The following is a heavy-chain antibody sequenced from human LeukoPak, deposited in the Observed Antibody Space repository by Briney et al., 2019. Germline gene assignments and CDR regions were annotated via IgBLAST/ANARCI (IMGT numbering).Heavy chain of an antibody. CDR1: GGSISSGGYY. V-gene: IGHV4-31*03. Sequence: SQTLSLTCTVSGGSISSGGYYWSWIRQHPGKGLEWIGYIYYSGSTYYDPSLESRVTISVDTSKNQFSLKLSSVTAADTAVYFCARLILGATFSFDYWGLGTLVTVSS. D-gene: IGHD1-26*01. CDR2: IYYSGST. J-gene: IGHJ4*02. CDR3: ARLILGATFSFDY.